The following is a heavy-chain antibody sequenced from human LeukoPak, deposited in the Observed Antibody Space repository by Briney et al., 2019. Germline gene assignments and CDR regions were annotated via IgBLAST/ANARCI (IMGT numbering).Heavy chain of an antibody. CDR3: AREGHYCSGGSCYSRWFDP. D-gene: IGHD2-15*01. V-gene: IGHV4-59*01. Sequence: SETLSLTCTVSGGSISSYYWSWIRQPPGKGLEWIGYIYYSGSTNYNPSLKSRVTISVDTSKNQFSLKLSSVTAADTDVYYCAREGHYCSGGSCYSRWFDPWGLGTLVTVSS. J-gene: IGHJ5*02. CDR1: GGSISSYY. CDR2: IYYSGST.